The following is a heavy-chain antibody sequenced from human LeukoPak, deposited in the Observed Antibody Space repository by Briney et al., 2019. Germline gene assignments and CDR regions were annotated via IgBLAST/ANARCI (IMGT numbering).Heavy chain of an antibody. CDR2: VNAPGLKT. D-gene: IGHD2-15*01. V-gene: IGHV3-23*01. CDR1: GFAFSSYA. Sequence: GGSLRLSCAASGFAFSSYAMSWVRQAPGKGLEWVATVNAPGLKTFYADSVKGRFTISRDNSKNTLYLQMNSLRAEDTAVYYCARGSVVVAATLAYAFDIWGQGTMVTVSS. J-gene: IGHJ3*02. CDR3: ARGSVVVAATLAYAFDI.